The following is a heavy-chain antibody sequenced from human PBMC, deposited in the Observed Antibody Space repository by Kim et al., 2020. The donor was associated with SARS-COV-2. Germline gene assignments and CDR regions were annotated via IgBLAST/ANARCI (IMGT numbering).Heavy chain of an antibody. Sequence: QKFQGRVTMTRDTSISTAYMELSRLRSDDTAVYYCARAQGYYDSSGNFDYWGQGTLVTVSS. V-gene: IGHV1-2*02. CDR3: ARAQGYYDSSGNFDY. D-gene: IGHD3-22*01. J-gene: IGHJ4*02.